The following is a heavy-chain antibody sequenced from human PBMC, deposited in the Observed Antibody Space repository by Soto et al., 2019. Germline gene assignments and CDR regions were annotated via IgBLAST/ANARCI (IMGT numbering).Heavy chain of an antibody. CDR3: ARTPAAFAFDP. D-gene: IGHD2-2*01. CDR1: GGTFSSYA. CDR2: IIPIFGTA. Sequence: ASVKVSCKASGGTFSSYAISWVRQAPGQGLEWMGGIIPIFGTANYAQKFRGRVTITADESTSTAYMELSSLRSEDTAVYYCARTPAAFAFDPWGQGTLVTVSS. J-gene: IGHJ5*02. V-gene: IGHV1-69*13.